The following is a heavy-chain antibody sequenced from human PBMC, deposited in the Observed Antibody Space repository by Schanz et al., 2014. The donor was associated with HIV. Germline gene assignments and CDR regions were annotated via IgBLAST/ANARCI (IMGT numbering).Heavy chain of an antibody. J-gene: IGHJ6*02. Sequence: QVQLVESGGGVVQPGRSLRLSCAASGFTFSSYGMHWVRQAPGKGLEWVALISDDGSKKYYIDSVKGRFTISRDNSKNTLYLQMNSLRLEDTAVYYCANSGYCTSGICYTRGNGMDVWGQGTTVTVSS. V-gene: IGHV3-30*18. D-gene: IGHD2-8*01. CDR2: ISDDGSKK. CDR3: ANSGYCTSGICYTRGNGMDV. CDR1: GFTFSSYG.